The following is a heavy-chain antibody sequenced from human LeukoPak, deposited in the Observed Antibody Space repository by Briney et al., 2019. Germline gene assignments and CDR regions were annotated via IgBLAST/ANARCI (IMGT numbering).Heavy chain of an antibody. CDR3: ASGDIVAYCGGDCYSTFDY. Sequence: PSETLSLTCTVSGGSISSSSYYWGWIRQPPGKGLEWIGSLYYSGSTYYNPSLKSRVTISVDTSKNQSSLKLSSVTAADTAVYYCASGDIVAYCGGDCYSTFDYWGQGTLVTVSS. V-gene: IGHV4-39*01. CDR1: GGSISSSSYY. D-gene: IGHD2-21*02. J-gene: IGHJ4*02. CDR2: LYYSGST.